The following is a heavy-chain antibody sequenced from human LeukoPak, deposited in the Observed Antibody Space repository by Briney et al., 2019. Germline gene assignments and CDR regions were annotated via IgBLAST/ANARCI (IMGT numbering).Heavy chain of an antibody. Sequence: GGPLRPSFAPSGFPFRTYAMHWVRQPPGKGLGWVAVISYDGSNKYYADSVKGRFTISRDNSKNTLYLQMNSLRAEDTAVYYCARDRVGATDYFDYWGQGTLVTVSS. CDR3: ARDRVGATDYFDY. D-gene: IGHD1-26*01. J-gene: IGHJ4*02. V-gene: IGHV3-30-3*01. CDR2: ISYDGSNK. CDR1: GFPFRTYA.